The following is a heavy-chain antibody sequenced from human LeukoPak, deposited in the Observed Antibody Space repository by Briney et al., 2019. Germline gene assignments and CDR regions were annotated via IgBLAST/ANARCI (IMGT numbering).Heavy chain of an antibody. D-gene: IGHD3-16*02. CDR2: IKQDGSEK. CDR3: AREGPYDYIWGSYRPSDAFDI. CDR1: GFTFSSYW. J-gene: IGHJ3*02. V-gene: IGHV3-7*01. Sequence: GGSLRLSCAASGFTFSSYWMSWVRQAPGKGLEWVANIKQDGSEKYYVDSVKGRFTISRDNAKNSLYLQMNSLRAEDTAVYYCAREGPYDYIWGSYRPSDAFDIWGQGTMVTVSS.